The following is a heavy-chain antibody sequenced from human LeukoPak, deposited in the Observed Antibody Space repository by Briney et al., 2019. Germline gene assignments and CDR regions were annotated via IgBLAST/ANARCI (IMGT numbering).Heavy chain of an antibody. V-gene: IGHV3-21*01. D-gene: IGHD6-13*01. CDR1: GFTFSSYS. J-gene: IGHJ4*02. Sequence: PGGSLRLSCAASGFTFSSYSMNWVRQAPGKGLEWVSSISSSSSYIYYADPVKGRFTISRDNAKNSLYLQMNSLRAEDTAVYYCARFRVAVAGTGDYFDYWGQGTLVTVSS. CDR3: ARFRVAVAGTGDYFDY. CDR2: ISSSSSYI.